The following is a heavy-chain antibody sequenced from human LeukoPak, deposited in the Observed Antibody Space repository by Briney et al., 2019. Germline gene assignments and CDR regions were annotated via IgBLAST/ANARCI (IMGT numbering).Heavy chain of an antibody. Sequence: SETLSLTCAVYGGSFSGYYWSWIRQPPGKGLEWIGEINHSGSTNYNPSLKSRVTISVDTSKNQFSLKLSSVTAADTAVYYCARVLDSSGRSDVPYCFDYWGQGTLVTVSS. CDR2: INHSGST. V-gene: IGHV4-34*01. J-gene: IGHJ4*02. CDR3: ARVLDSSGRSDVPYCFDY. CDR1: GGSFSGYY. D-gene: IGHD3-22*01.